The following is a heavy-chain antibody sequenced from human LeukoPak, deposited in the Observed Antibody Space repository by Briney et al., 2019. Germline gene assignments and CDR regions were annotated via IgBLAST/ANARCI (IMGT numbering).Heavy chain of an antibody. V-gene: IGHV3-23*01. D-gene: IGHD2-2*01. CDR2: IIPSGGST. CDR3: AKDRNVVVPAAIWGGYNWFDP. CDR1: GFTFSNYA. Sequence: GGSLRLSCAASGFTFSNYAMSWVRQAPGKGLEWASAIIPSGGSTYYADSVKGRFTISRDNSKNTLYLRMNSLRAEDTAVYYCAKDRNVVVPAAIWGGYNWFDPWGQGTLVTVSS. J-gene: IGHJ5*02.